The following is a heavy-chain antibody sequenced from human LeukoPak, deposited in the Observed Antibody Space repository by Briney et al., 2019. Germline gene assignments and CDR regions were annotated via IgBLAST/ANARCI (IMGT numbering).Heavy chain of an antibody. V-gene: IGHV1-2*02. CDR1: GYTFTGYY. D-gene: IGHD2-15*01. CDR2: INPNSGGT. CDR3: ARDPGRPVVVAASGDY. Sequence: GASVKVSCKASGYTFTGYYMHWVRQAPGQGLEWMGWINPNSGGTNYAQKFQGRVTMTRDTSISTAYTELSRLRSDDTAVYYCARDPGRPVVVAASGDYWGQGTLVTVSS. J-gene: IGHJ4*02.